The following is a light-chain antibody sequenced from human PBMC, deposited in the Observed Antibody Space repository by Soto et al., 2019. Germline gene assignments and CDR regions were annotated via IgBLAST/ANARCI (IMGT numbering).Light chain of an antibody. CDR3: AAWDDSLSGHL. CDR2: KNN. Sequence: QAVVTQPPSASGTPGQKVSISCSGSGSNIGSNYVYWYQQLPGTAPKLLIYKNNQRPSGVPDRFSGSKSDTSASLAISGLRSEDEADYYCAAWDDSLSGHLFGTGTKLTVL. J-gene: IGLJ1*01. CDR1: GSNIGSNY. V-gene: IGLV1-47*01.